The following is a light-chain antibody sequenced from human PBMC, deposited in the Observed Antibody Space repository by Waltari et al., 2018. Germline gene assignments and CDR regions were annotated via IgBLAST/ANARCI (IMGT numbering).Light chain of an antibody. CDR2: EVS. CDR1: SSDVGVYNY. CDR3: SSFTRSSTFL. J-gene: IGLJ3*02. V-gene: IGLV2-14*03. Sequence: QSALTQPASVSGSPGQSITISCTGTSSDVGVYNYVSWYQQHPGKVPKLMIYEVSKRPSGVSNRCSGSKSGYTASLTISGLQAEDEADYYCSSFTRSSTFLFGGGTKVTVL.